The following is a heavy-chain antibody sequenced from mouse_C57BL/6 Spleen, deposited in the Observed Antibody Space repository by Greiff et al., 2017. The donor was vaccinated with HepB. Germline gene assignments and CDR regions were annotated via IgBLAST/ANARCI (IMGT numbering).Heavy chain of an antibody. Sequence: QVQLQQPGPELVKPGASVKISCKASGYAFSSSWMNWVKQRPGKGLEWIGRIYPGDGDTNYNGKFKGKATLTADKSSSTAYMQHSSLTSEDSAVYFCAREDYYGSRRGYFDVWGTGTTVTVSS. D-gene: IGHD1-1*01. CDR2: IYPGDGDT. J-gene: IGHJ1*03. CDR1: GYAFSSSW. V-gene: IGHV1-82*01. CDR3: AREDYYGSRRGYFDV.